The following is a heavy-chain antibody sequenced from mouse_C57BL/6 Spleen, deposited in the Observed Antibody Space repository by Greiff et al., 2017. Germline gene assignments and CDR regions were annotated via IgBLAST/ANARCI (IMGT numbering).Heavy chain of an antibody. D-gene: IGHD1-1*01. CDR1: GFTFSSYA. Sequence: DVKLVESGGGLVKPGGSLKLSCAASGFTFSSYAMSWVRQTPEKRLEWVATISDGGSYTYYPDNVKGRFTISRDNAKNNLYLQMSHLKSEDTAMYYCARDGIPVAHWYFDVWGTGTTVTVSS. V-gene: IGHV5-4*01. J-gene: IGHJ1*03. CDR2: ISDGGSYT. CDR3: ARDGIPVAHWYFDV.